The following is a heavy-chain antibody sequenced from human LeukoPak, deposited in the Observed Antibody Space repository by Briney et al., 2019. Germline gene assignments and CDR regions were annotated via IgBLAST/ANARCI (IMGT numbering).Heavy chain of an antibody. CDR3: ARDRRDGDAFDI. CDR2: ISGSGGST. D-gene: IGHD5-24*01. J-gene: IGHJ3*02. CDR1: GFTFSSYA. Sequence: GGSLRLSCAASGFTFSSYAMSWVRQAPGKGLEWVSAISGSGGSTYYADSVKGRFTISRDNSKNTLYLQMNSLRAEDTAVYYCARDRRDGDAFDIWGQGTMATVSS. V-gene: IGHV3-23*01.